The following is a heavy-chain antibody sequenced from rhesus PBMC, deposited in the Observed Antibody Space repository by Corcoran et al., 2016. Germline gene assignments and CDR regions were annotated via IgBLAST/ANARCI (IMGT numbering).Heavy chain of an antibody. D-gene: IGHD4-29*01. CDR1: GASISSYW. CDR2: INGNSGSP. V-gene: IGHV4-80*01. Sequence: QVQLQESGPGLVKPSETLSLTCTVSGASISSYWWSWIRQPPGKGLEWIGGINGNSGSPTSNPSLKGRVTISGDTSKNPFSLKRSSVTAADTAVYYCAIESTAATFYYFDYWGQGALVTVSS. J-gene: IGHJ4*01. CDR3: AIESTAATFYYFDY.